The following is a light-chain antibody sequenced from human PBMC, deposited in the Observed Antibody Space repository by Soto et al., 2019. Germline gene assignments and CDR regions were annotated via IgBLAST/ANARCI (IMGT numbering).Light chain of an antibody. CDR1: SDDVGGYNY. Sequence: QSGLTQPASVSGSPGQSITISCTGTSDDVGGYNYVSWYQHHPAKTPKLIIYEVSNRPSGVYNRFSGSKSGNTASLTISGLQSDDEADYYCSSYRKNSLRVFGGGTKLTVL. CDR3: SSYRKNSLRV. V-gene: IGLV2-14*01. J-gene: IGLJ3*02. CDR2: EVS.